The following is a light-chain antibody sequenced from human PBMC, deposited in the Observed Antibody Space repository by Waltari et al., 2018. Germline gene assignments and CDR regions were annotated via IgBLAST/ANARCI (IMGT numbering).Light chain of an antibody. V-gene: IGLV1-44*01. CDR2: SND. Sequence: QSVLTQPPSASGTPGQRVTISCSGSNSNIGSNTVNWYQQVPGTAPKLLIYSNDPRPPGVPDRFSGSKSGTSASLAISGLQSEDEADYYCATWDDRLTGVVFGGGTKVTVL. J-gene: IGLJ2*01. CDR1: NSNIGSNT. CDR3: ATWDDRLTGVV.